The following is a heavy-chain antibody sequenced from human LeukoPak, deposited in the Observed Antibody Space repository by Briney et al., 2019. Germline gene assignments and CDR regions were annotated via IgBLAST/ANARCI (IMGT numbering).Heavy chain of an antibody. CDR3: ARDNRVTMVRGVPVV. Sequence: GGSLRLSCAASGFTFSSYSMNWVRQAPGKGLEWVSSISSSSSYIYYADSVKGRFTISRDNAKNSLYLQINSLRAEDTAVYYCARDNRVTMVRGVPVVWGKGTTVTVSS. V-gene: IGHV3-21*01. CDR1: GFTFSSYS. CDR2: ISSSSSYI. J-gene: IGHJ6*04. D-gene: IGHD3-10*01.